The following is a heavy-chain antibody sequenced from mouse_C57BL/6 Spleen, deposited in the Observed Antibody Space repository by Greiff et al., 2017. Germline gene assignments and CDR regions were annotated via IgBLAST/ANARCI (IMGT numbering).Heavy chain of an antibody. CDR3: ARAGYDYAFAY. V-gene: IGHV1-80*01. Sequence: QVQLQQSGAELVKPGASVTISCKASGYAFSSYWLNWLKQRPGKGLEWIGQIYPGDGDTNYNGKFKGKATLTADKSSSTAYMQLSSLTSEDSAVYFCARAGYDYAFAYWGQGTLVTVSA. CDR1: GYAFSSYW. D-gene: IGHD2-4*01. CDR2: IYPGDGDT. J-gene: IGHJ3*01.